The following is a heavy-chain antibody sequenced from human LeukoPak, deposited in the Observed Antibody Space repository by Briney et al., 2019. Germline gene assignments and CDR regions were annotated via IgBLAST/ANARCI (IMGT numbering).Heavy chain of an antibody. CDR1: GDGVSSNSAT. CDR3: ARDEDNQWLGFDN. CDR2: TYYRSKWSN. Sequence: SQTLSLTCAISGDGVSSNSATWNWIRQSPSRGLEWLGRTYYRSKWSNDYAVSVKSRITIDPDTSKNQFSLQLNSVTPEDTAVYYCARDEDNQWLGFDNWGQGTLVTVSS. V-gene: IGHV6-1*01. D-gene: IGHD6-19*01. J-gene: IGHJ4*02.